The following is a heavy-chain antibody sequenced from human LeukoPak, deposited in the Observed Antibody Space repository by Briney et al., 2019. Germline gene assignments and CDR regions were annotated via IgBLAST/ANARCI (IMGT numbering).Heavy chain of an antibody. D-gene: IGHD2-21*02. V-gene: IGHV4-59*01. CDR1: GGSISSYY. CDR2: IYYSGST. Sequence: SETLSLTCTVSGGSISSYYWSWIRQPPGKGLEWIGYIYYSGSTNYNPSLKSRVTISVDTSKNQFSLKLSSVTAADTAVYYCAGEVTPYLGFDYWGQGTLVTVSS. CDR3: AGEVTPYLGFDY. J-gene: IGHJ4*02.